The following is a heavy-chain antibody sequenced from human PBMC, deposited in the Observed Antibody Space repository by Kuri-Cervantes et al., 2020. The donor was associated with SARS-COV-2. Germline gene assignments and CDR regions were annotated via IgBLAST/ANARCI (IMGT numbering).Heavy chain of an antibody. CDR1: GYSISSGYY. V-gene: IGHV4-38-2*01. J-gene: IGHJ3*02. Sequence: ESLKISCAGSGYSISSGYYWGWIRQPPGKGLEWSGSIYHSGSTYYNPSLKSRVTISVDTSKNQFSLKLSSVTAADTAVYYCARVKGDDFWSGRQSDAFDIWGQGTMVTVSS. D-gene: IGHD3-3*01. CDR2: IYHSGST. CDR3: ARVKGDDFWSGRQSDAFDI.